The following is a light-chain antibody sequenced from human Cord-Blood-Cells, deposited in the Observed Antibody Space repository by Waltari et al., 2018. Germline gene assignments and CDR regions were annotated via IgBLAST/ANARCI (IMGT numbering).Light chain of an antibody. CDR2: DVS. J-gene: IGLJ1*01. Sequence: QSALTQPRSVSGSPGQSVTISCTGTSSDVGGYNYVSWYQQHPGKAPKLMMYDVSKRPSGLPDRFSGSKSGNTASLTISGLQAEDEYDYYCCSYAGSYTYVFGTGTKVTVL. CDR1: SSDVGGYNY. CDR3: CSYAGSYTYV. V-gene: IGLV2-11*01.